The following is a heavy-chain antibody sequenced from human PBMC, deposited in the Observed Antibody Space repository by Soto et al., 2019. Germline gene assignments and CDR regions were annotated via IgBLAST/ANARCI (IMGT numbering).Heavy chain of an antibody. CDR3: AREGALKPFDS. CDR2: IWYDGSNR. J-gene: IGHJ5*01. V-gene: IGHV3-33*01. CDR1: GFPFNNYG. Sequence: PGGSLRLSCAASGFPFNNYGMHWVRQAPGKGLEWVALIWYDGSNREYADSVKGRFTISRDNSKNTLYLQMSSLRVEDTAVYYCAREGALKPFDSWGQGALVTVSS.